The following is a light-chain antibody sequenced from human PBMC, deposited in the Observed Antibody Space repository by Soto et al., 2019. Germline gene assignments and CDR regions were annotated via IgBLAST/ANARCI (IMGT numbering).Light chain of an antibody. CDR1: SSDVGGYNY. J-gene: IGLJ2*01. CDR2: EVN. CDR3: CSYAASYTP. V-gene: IGLV2-14*01. Sequence: QSALTQPASVSGSPGQSITISCTGTSSDVGGYNYVSWYQQHPGNAPRLMIYEVNNRPSGVPDRFSGSKSGNTASLTISGLQADDEADYYCCSYAASYTPFGGGTKLTVL.